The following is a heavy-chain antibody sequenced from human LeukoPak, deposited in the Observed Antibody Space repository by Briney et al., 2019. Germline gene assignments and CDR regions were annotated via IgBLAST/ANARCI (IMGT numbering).Heavy chain of an antibody. J-gene: IGHJ4*02. CDR3: TTDLGYSNYFDY. D-gene: IGHD4-11*01. Sequence: GGSLRLSCAASGFTFSNAWMSWVRQAPGKGLGWVGRIKSKTDGGTTDYAAPVKGRFTISRDDSKNTLYLQMNSLKTEDTAVYYCTTDLGYSNYFDYWGQGTLVTVSS. CDR2: IKSKTDGGTT. CDR1: GFTFSNAW. V-gene: IGHV3-15*01.